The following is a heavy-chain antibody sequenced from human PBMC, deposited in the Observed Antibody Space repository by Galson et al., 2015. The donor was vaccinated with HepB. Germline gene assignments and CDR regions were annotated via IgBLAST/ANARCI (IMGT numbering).Heavy chain of an antibody. CDR3: ARAGPRSRSSWFPPGSYGMDV. D-gene: IGHD6-13*01. CDR2: INAGNGNT. J-gene: IGHJ6*02. V-gene: IGHV1-3*01. CDR1: GGTFSSYA. Sequence: SVKVSCKASGGTFSSYAISWVRQAPGQGLEWMGWINAGNGNTKYSQKFQGRVTITRDTSASTAYMELSSLRSEDTAVYYCARAGPRSRSSWFPPGSYGMDVWGQGTTVTVSS.